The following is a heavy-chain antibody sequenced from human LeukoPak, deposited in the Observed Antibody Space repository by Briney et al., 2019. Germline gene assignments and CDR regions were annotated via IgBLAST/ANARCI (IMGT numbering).Heavy chain of an antibody. D-gene: IGHD3-10*01. J-gene: IGHJ4*02. V-gene: IGHV3-21*01. CDR1: GFTFSSYS. CDR3: ARDTGRLTYYYGSGSFGY. CDR2: ISSSSSYI. Sequence: GGSLRLSCAASGFTFSSYSMNWVRQAPGKGLEWVSSISSSSSYIYYADSVKGRFTISRDNAKNSLYLQMNSLRAEDTAVYYCARDTGRLTYYYGSGSFGYWGQGILVTVSS.